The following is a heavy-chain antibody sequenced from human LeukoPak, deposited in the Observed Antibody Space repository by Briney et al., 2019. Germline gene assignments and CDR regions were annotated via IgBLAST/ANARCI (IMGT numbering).Heavy chain of an antibody. CDR3: ARDDDYGGKVPDY. D-gene: IGHD4-23*01. CDR1: GFTFSSYS. CDR2: ISSSSSYI. J-gene: IGHJ4*02. V-gene: IGHV3-21*01. Sequence: GGSLRLSCAASGFTFSSYSMNWVRQAPGKGLEWVSSISSSSSYIYYADSVKGRFTISRDNAKNSLYLQMNSLRAGDTAVYYCARDDDYGGKVPDYWGQGTLVTVSS.